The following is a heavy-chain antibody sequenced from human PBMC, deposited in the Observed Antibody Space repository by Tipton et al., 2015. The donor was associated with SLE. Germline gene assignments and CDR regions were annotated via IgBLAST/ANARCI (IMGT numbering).Heavy chain of an antibody. CDR3: ARDREAGDGYNFDY. V-gene: IGHV4-59*01. CDR2: IHHTGST. D-gene: IGHD5-24*01. J-gene: IGHJ4*02. Sequence: TLSLTCTVSGGSISSYSWGWIRQPPGKGLEWIGYIHHTGSTNYNPSLRSRVTILVDRSQNQFSLKLSSVTAADTAVYYCARDREAGDGYNFDYWGQGTLVTVSS. CDR1: GGSISSYS.